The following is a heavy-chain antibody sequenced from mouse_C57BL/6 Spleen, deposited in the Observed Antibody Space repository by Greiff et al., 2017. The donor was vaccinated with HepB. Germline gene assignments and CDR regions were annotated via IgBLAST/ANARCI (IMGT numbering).Heavy chain of an antibody. J-gene: IGHJ2*01. CDR2: ISSGGDYI. D-gene: IGHD2-1*01. Sequence: DVMLVESGEGLVKPGGSLKLSCAASGFTFSSYAMSWVRQTPEKRLEWVAYISSGGDYIYYADTVKGRFTISRDNARNTLYLQMSSLKSEDTAMYYCTREGIYYGNLYYFDYWGQGTTLTVSS. CDR1: GFTFSSYA. CDR3: TREGIYYGNLYYFDY. V-gene: IGHV5-9-1*02.